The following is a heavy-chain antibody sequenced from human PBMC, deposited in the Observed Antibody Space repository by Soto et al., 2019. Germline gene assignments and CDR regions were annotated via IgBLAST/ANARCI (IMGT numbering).Heavy chain of an antibody. CDR3: AKDGPYSGSLSYYFDY. CDR2: ISGSGGST. Sequence: GGSLRLSFAASGFKFSNYGMSWVRLAPGRGLEWVSVISGSGGSTYSADSVKGRFTISRDNSKNTLYLQMNNLRAEDTAVYYCAKDGPYSGSLSYYFDYWGQGTLVTVSS. D-gene: IGHD1-26*01. J-gene: IGHJ4*02. V-gene: IGHV3-23*01. CDR1: GFKFSNYG.